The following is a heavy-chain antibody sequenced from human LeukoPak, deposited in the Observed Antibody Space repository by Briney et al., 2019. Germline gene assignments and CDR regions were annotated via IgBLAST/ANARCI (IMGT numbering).Heavy chain of an antibody. J-gene: IGHJ4*02. CDR3: ARVDGYFVDY. CDR2: IYTSGST. D-gene: IGHD3-9*01. Sequence: PSETLSPTCTVSGGSISSGSYYWSWIRQPAGKGLEWIGRIYTSGSTNYNPSLKSRVTISVDTSKNQFSLKLSSVTAADTAVYYCARVDGYFVDYWGQGTLVTVSS. V-gene: IGHV4-61*02. CDR1: GGSISSGSYY.